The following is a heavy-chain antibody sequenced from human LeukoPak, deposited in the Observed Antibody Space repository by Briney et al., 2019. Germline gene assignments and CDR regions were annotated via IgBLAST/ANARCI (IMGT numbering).Heavy chain of an antibody. CDR2: ISSSGSTI. CDR3: ARVRYYYDSSGYYLADY. CDR1: GFTFSDYY. Sequence: GGSLRLSCEASGFTFSDYYMSWIRQAPGKGLEWVSYISSSGSTIYYADSVKGRFTISRDNAKNSLYLQMNSLRAEDTAVYYCARVRYYYDSSGYYLADYWGQGTLVTVSS. V-gene: IGHV3-11*01. D-gene: IGHD3-22*01. J-gene: IGHJ4*02.